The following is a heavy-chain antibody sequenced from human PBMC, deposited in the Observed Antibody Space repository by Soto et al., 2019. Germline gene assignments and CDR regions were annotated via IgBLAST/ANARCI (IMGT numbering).Heavy chain of an antibody. V-gene: IGHV4-61*08. CDR3: ARANIAAAGTIVEP. Sequence: QVKLQESGPGLVKPSETLSLTCTVSGDSVSSGAYYWSWVRQPPGKGLEWIGYIYYNAITNYNPSLKSRVTILVDTSKSEISLTLNAVTAADTAVYYCARANIAAAGTIVEPWGQGVLVTVSA. CDR2: IYYNAIT. CDR1: GDSVSSGAYY. D-gene: IGHD6-13*01. J-gene: IGHJ5*02.